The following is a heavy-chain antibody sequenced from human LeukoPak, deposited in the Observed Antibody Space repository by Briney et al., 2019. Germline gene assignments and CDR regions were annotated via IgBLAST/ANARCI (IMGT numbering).Heavy chain of an antibody. CDR2: ISGSGGST. D-gene: IGHD3-22*01. Sequence: GGSLRLSCAASGFTFSSYAMSWVRQAPGKGLEWASAISGSGGSTYYADSVKGRFTISRDNSKNTLYLQMNSLRAEDTAVYYCAKGDYYDSSGYYPDWGQGTLVTVSS. CDR3: AKGDYYDSSGYYPD. CDR1: GFTFSSYA. V-gene: IGHV3-23*01. J-gene: IGHJ4*02.